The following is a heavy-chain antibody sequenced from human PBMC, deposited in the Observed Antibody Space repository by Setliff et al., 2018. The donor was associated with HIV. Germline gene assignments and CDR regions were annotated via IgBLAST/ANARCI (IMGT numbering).Heavy chain of an antibody. CDR2: INANTGNP. CDR1: GYTFTNYA. Sequence: ASVKVSCKASGYTFTNYAINWVRQAPGQGLEWMGWINANTGNPTYAQGFTGRFVFSLDTSVSTAYLQISSLKAEDTAMYYCARGCNGGNCYHGSGWFDPWGQGTLVTVSS. V-gene: IGHV7-4-1*02. CDR3: ARGCNGGNCYHGSGWFDP. D-gene: IGHD2-15*01. J-gene: IGHJ5*02.